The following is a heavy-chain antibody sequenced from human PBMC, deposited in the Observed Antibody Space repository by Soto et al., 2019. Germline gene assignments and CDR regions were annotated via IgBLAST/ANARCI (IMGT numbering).Heavy chain of an antibody. V-gene: IGHV4-39*01. CDR1: CGSISSSSYY. CDR3: ARHVPYRRSGSYLFDF. D-gene: IGHD1-26*01. CDR2: IYYSGST. J-gene: IGHJ4*02. Sequence: PSETLSLTCTVSCGSISSSSYYWGWIRQPPGKGLEWIGSIYYSGSTYYNPSLKSRVTISVDTSKNQFSLKLSSVTAADTAVYYCARHVPYRRSGSYLFDFWGQGTLVTVSS.